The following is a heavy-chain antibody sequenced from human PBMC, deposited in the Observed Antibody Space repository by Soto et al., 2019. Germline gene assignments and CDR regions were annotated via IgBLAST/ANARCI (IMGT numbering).Heavy chain of an antibody. D-gene: IGHD3-10*01. V-gene: IGHV4-30-4*01. CDR1: GGSISSGDYY. J-gene: IGHJ5*02. CDR2: IYYSGST. CDR3: ASTPSYYYGSGGWFDP. Sequence: SETLSLTCTVSGGSISSGDYYWSWIRQPPGKGLEWIGYIYYSGSTYYNPSLKSRVTISVDTSKNQFSLKLSSVTAADTAVYYCASTPSYYYGSGGWFDPWGQGTLVTVSS.